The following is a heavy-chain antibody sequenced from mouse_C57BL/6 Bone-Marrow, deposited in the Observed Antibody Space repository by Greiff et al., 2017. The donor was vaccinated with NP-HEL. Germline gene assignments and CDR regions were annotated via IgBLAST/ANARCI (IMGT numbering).Heavy chain of an antibody. CDR2: IYHRSGNT. J-gene: IGHJ3*01. V-gene: IGHV1-81*01. CDR1: GYTFTSYG. CDR3: ARRSYYGPFAY. Sequence: QVQLQQSGAELARPGASVKLSCKASGYTFTSYGISWVKQRTGQGLEWIGEIYHRSGNTYYNEKFKGKDTLAADKSSSTAYMELRSLTSEDSAVYFCARRSYYGPFAYWGQGTLVTVSA. D-gene: IGHD1-1*01.